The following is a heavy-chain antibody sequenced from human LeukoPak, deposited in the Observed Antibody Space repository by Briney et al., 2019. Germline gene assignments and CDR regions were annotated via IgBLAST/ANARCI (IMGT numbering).Heavy chain of an antibody. D-gene: IGHD3-22*01. CDR1: GFTFDDYT. CDR2: ISWDGGST. Sequence: GGSLRLSCAASGFTFDDYTMHWVRQAPGKGLEWVSLISWDGGSTYYADSVKGRFTISRDNSKNTVYLQMSSLRAEDTAVYYCAKHRDNGDSSGYHDFDFWGQGTLVTVSS. CDR3: AKHRDNGDSSGYHDFDF. J-gene: IGHJ4*02. V-gene: IGHV3-43*01.